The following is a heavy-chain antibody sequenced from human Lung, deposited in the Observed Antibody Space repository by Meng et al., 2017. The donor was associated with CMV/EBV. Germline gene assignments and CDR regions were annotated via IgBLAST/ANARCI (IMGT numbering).Heavy chain of an antibody. J-gene: IGHJ6*02. D-gene: IGHD6-13*01. CDR2: ISWDGGST. CDR3: AKDLAAAGQLYYYYGMDV. CDR1: GFTFDDYT. Sequence: GGSLRLSXAASGFTFDDYTMHWVRQAPRKGLEWVSLISWDGGSTYYADPVKGRFTISRDNSKNSLYLQMNSLRTEDTASYYCAKDLAAAGQLYYYYGMDVWGQGTTVTVSS. V-gene: IGHV3-43*01.